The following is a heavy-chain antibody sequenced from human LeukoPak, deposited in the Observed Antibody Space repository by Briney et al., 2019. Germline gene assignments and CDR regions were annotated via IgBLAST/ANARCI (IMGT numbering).Heavy chain of an antibody. V-gene: IGHV4-38-2*02. Sequence: PSETLSLTCTVSGYSISNGYYWGWIRQPPGKGLEWVGSIYHRGSTYYNPSLRSRVTISLDRSKKKFSLKLTSVTAADTAVYYCARVGGYADYAFDYWGQGTLVTVSS. CDR3: ARVGGYADYAFDY. CDR1: GYSISNGYY. J-gene: IGHJ4*02. CDR2: IYHRGST. D-gene: IGHD4-17*01.